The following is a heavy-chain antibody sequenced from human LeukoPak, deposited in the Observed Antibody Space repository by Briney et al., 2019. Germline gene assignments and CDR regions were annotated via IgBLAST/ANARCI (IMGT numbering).Heavy chain of an antibody. CDR3: AREPTYYYDSSGSDY. D-gene: IGHD3-22*01. Sequence: PSETLSLTCGVYGGSFSGYYWSWIRQPPGKGLEWIGEINHSGSTNYNPSLKSRVTISVDTSKNQFSLKLSSVTAADTAVYYCAREPTYYYDSSGSDYWGQGTLVTVSS. CDR2: INHSGST. J-gene: IGHJ4*02. V-gene: IGHV4-34*01. CDR1: GGSFSGYY.